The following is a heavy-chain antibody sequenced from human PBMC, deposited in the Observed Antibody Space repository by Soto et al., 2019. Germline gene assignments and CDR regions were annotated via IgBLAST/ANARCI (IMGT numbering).Heavy chain of an antibody. V-gene: IGHV3-23*01. Sequence: PGGSLRLSCVASGFTFSSYAMSWARQVPGKGLEWVSTISDAAGSAYYVDSVKGRFTISRDNSKKTLYLQMNSLRAEDSAVYYCARPYGGKIGDAPDLWGPGTMVTVSS. CDR3: ARPYGGKIGDAPDL. CDR2: ISDAAGSA. J-gene: IGHJ3*01. CDR1: GFTFSSYA. D-gene: IGHD4-17*01.